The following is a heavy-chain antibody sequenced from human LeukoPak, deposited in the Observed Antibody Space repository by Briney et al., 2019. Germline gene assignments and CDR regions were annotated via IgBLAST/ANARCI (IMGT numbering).Heavy chain of an antibody. J-gene: IGHJ4*02. D-gene: IGHD3-22*01. CDR1: GYTFTSHY. CDR2: INPSGGST. Sequence: ASVKVSCKASGYTFTSHYMHWARQAPGQGLEWMGRINPSGGSTTYAQRFQGRVTMTRDTSTSTVYMELSSLRSEDTAVYFCARDSYYDSSGSVDYWGQGTLVTVSS. V-gene: IGHV1-46*01. CDR3: ARDSYYDSSGSVDY.